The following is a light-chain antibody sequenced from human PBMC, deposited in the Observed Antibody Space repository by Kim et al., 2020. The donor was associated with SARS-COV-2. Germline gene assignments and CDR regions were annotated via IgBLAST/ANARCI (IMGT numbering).Light chain of an antibody. CDR1: QSLLYSNGYNY. CDR2: LGS. CDR3: MQTVQAPFT. Sequence: DIVMTQSPLSLPVTPGEPASISCRSSQSLLYSNGYNYLDWYLQKPGQSPQLLIYLGSNRASGVPDRFSGSGSGTDFTLKISRVEAEDVGIYYCMQTVQAPFTFGPGTKLEIK. V-gene: IGKV2-28*01. J-gene: IGKJ3*01.